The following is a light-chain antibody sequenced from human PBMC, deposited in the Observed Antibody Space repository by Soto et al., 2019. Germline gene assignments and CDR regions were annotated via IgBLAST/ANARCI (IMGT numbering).Light chain of an antibody. J-gene: IGLJ2*01. CDR3: CSYAGRVV. CDR1: NSDVGTSNL. CDR2: EGT. Sequence: QSALTQPASVSGSPGQSITISCAGTNSDVGTSNLVSWYQQHPGKAPKVMIYEGTKRPSGVSIRFSGSKSGNTASLTISGLQAEDEADYYRCSYAGRVVFGGGTKLTVL. V-gene: IGLV2-23*01.